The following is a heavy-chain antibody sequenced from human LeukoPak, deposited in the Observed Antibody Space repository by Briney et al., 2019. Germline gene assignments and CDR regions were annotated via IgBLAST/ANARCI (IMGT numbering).Heavy chain of an antibody. CDR2: ISGSGGST. V-gene: IGHV3-23*01. Sequence: GGSLRLSCAASGFTFSSYAMSWVRQAPGKGLEWVSAISGSGGSTYYADSVKGRFTISRDNSKNTLYLQVNSLRAEDTAVYYCAKARSGWYGVEDYWGQGTLVIVSS. CDR3: AKARSGWYGVEDY. J-gene: IGHJ4*02. D-gene: IGHD6-19*01. CDR1: GFTFSSYA.